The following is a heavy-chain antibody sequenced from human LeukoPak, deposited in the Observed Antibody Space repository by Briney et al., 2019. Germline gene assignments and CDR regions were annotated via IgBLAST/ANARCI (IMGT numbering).Heavy chain of an antibody. V-gene: IGHV3-64*01. CDR2: ITINGGST. Sequence: GGSLRLSCVASGFTFSTHAMHWVRQAPGKGLEYVSGITINGGSTYYLNSVQGRFTVSRDNSKNTLFLQMGSLRAEDMAVYYCARAIYGDYASTDYYCYYGLDVWGQGTTVTVSS. CDR1: GFTFSTHA. D-gene: IGHD4-17*01. J-gene: IGHJ6*02. CDR3: ARAIYGDYASTDYYCYYGLDV.